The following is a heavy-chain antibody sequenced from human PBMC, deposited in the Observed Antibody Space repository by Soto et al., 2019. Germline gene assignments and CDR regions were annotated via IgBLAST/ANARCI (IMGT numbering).Heavy chain of an antibody. V-gene: IGHV3-23*01. Sequence: EVQLLESGGGLVQPGGSLRLSFAASGFTFSSYALNWVRQAQGKGREGVSVISGSDGSTYYADSVKGRFTISRDNSKNTLNLQMNSLRAEDTAVYYCARRSSSWYFDYWGQGTLVTVSS. CDR1: GFTFSSYA. CDR3: ARRSSSWYFDY. D-gene: IGHD6-13*01. J-gene: IGHJ4*02. CDR2: ISGSDGST.